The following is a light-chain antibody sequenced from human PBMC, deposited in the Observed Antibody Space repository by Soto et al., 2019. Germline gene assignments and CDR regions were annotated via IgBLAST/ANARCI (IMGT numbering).Light chain of an antibody. CDR3: QQYSTYPLT. CDR1: QSISNS. CDR2: RAS. J-gene: IGKJ4*01. V-gene: IGKV1-5*03. Sequence: DIQMTQTPSTRSASVGERVSMTCGASQSISNSLAWYQQKPGKAPKLLIYRASALQSGVPSRFSGSGSGTEFTLTIDSLQPDDFATFYCQQYSTYPLTFGGGTKVDIK.